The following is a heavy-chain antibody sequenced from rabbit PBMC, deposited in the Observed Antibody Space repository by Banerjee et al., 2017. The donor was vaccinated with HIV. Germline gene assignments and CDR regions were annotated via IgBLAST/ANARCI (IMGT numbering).Heavy chain of an antibody. CDR2: IVVAKGNT. CDR3: VKDYSGWGADL. CDR1: GFSLSSND. D-gene: IGHD4-1*01. V-gene: IGHV1S7*01. Sequence: QLKETGGGLVQPGESLTLSCKVSGFSLSSNDMSWVCQAPGKGLERIGVIVVAKGNTYYASWVNGRFTISSDNAQNTLYLQLHSLTAADTATYFCVKDYSGWGADLWGPVSMV. J-gene: IGHJ4*01.